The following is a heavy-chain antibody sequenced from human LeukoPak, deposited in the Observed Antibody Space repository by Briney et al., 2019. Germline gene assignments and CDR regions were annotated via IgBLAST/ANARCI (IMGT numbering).Heavy chain of an antibody. CDR2: IYYSGST. V-gene: IGHV4-39*01. D-gene: IGHD3-16*02. Sequence: PSETLSLTCTVSGGSISSSSYYWGWIRQPPGKGLEWIGSIYYSGSTYYNPSLKSRVTISVDTSKNQFSLKLSSVTAADTAVYYCARFMITFGGVIVYYFDYWGQGTLVTVSS. J-gene: IGHJ4*02. CDR3: ARFMITFGGVIVYYFDY. CDR1: GGSISSSSYY.